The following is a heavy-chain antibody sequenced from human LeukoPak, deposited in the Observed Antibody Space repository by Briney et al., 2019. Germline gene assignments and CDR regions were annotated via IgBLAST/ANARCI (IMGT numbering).Heavy chain of an antibody. CDR3: ARDPSYDSSGYPNWFDP. CDR1: GYTFTSHY. D-gene: IGHD3-22*01. CDR2: INPSGGST. Sequence: ASVKVSCKASGYTFTSHYMHWMRQAPGQGLEWMGIINPSGGSTTYAQKFQGRVTMTTDTSTNTAYMELRSLRADDTAMYYCARDPSYDSSGYPNWFDPWGQGTLVTVSS. V-gene: IGHV1-46*01. J-gene: IGHJ5*02.